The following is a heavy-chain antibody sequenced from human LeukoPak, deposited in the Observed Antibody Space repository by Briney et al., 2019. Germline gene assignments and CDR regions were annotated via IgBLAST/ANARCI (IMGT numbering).Heavy chain of an antibody. J-gene: IGHJ4*02. CDR2: IWYDGSND. CDR1: GFTFSGYG. CDR3: ARSIPRYDGSAYYPDY. Sequence: GRSLRLSCAASGFTFSGYGMHWVRQAPGKGLEWVAVIWYDGSNDDYADSVKGRFTISRDNSKNTLYLQMNSLRAEDTAVYYCARSIPRYDGSAYYPDYWGQGTLVTVSP. D-gene: IGHD3-22*01. V-gene: IGHV3-33*01.